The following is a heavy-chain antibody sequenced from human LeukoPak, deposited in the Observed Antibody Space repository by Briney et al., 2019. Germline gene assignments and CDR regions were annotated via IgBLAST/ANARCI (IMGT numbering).Heavy chain of an antibody. Sequence: GGSLRLPCAASGFTFSSYAMSWVRQAPGKGLEWVSAISGSGGGTYYADSVKGRFTISRDNSKNTLYLQMNSLRAEDTAVYYCAKDNKPTGIFDYWGQGTLVTVSS. V-gene: IGHV3-23*01. CDR3: AKDNKPTGIFDY. D-gene: IGHD1/OR15-1a*01. CDR1: GFTFSSYA. CDR2: ISGSGGGT. J-gene: IGHJ4*02.